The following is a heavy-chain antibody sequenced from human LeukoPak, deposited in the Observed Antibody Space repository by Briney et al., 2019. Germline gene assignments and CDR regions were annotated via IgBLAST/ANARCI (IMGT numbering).Heavy chain of an antibody. CDR3: AKQLGYCSNGSCYFPY. CDR1: GFTFSSSA. V-gene: IGHV3-23*01. Sequence: GGSLRLSCAASGFTFSSSAMSWIRQAPGKGLEWVSAISNNGGYTYYADSVQGRSTISRDNSKSTLCLQMNSLRAEDTAVYYCAKQLGYCSNGSCYFPYWGQGTLVTVSS. J-gene: IGHJ4*02. CDR2: ISNNGGYT. D-gene: IGHD2-15*01.